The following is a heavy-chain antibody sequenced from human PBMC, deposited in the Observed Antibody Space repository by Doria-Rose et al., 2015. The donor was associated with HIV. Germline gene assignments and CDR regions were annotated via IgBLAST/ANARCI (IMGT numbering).Heavy chain of an antibody. J-gene: IGHJ4*02. D-gene: IGHD6-19*01. V-gene: IGHV4-4*02. CDR3: ARVPSYSSGWFPFAGG. CDR2: IYHSGST. Sequence: RQPPGKGLEWIGEIYHSGSTNYNQSLKSRVTISVDKSKNQFSLKVSPVTAADTAVYYCARVPSYSSGWFPFAGGWGQGTLVTVSS.